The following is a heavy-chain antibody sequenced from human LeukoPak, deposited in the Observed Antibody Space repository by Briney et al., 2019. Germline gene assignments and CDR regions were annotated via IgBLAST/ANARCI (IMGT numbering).Heavy chain of an antibody. CDR2: INHDGSEI. V-gene: IGHV3-7*04. Sequence: PGGSLRLSCAASEFTFTSYWMTWVRQAPGKGPEWVANINHDGSEIHYVDSAKGRFTISRDNGRNTLYLQMDSLKAEDTAVYYCARGNAMDVWGRGTTVTVSS. CDR3: ARGNAMDV. J-gene: IGHJ6*02. CDR1: EFTFTSYW.